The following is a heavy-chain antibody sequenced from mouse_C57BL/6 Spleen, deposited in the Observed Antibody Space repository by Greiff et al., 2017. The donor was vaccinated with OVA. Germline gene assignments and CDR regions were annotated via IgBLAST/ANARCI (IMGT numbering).Heavy chain of an antibody. CDR2: IDPEDGDT. J-gene: IGHJ4*01. CDR3: TTGGLRRRYAMDY. CDR1: GFNIKDYY. V-gene: IGHV14-1*01. Sequence: VQLKQSGAELVRPGASVKLSCTASGFNIKDYYMHWVKQRPEQGLEWIGRIDPEDGDTEYAPKFQGKATMTADTSSNTAYLQLSSLTSEDTAVYYCTTGGLRRRYAMDYWGQGTSVTVSS. D-gene: IGHD2-2*01.